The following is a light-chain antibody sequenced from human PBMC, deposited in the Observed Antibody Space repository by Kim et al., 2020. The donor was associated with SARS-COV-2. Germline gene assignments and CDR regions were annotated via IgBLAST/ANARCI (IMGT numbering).Light chain of an antibody. CDR2: DAS. CDR3: QQRSTWPPWT. V-gene: IGKV3-11*01. J-gene: IGKJ1*01. Sequence: SPGERASLSCRASQTIDSYLAWYQQKPGQAPRLLIYDASNRASGVPARFSGSGSGTDSTLTISSLEPEDFAVYYCQQRSTWPPWTFGQGTKVDIK. CDR1: QTIDSY.